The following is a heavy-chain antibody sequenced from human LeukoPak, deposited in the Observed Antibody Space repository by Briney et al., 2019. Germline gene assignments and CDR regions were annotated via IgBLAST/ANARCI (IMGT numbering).Heavy chain of an antibody. J-gene: IGHJ6*02. V-gene: IGHV1-18*01. CDR3: ARAVGRYGSGTYTSRYYYYYGMDV. CDR1: GYTFTRYG. Sequence: GASVTVSCKASGYTFTRYGISWVRQAPGQGLEWVGWISGYNGNTNYAQKLQGRVTMTTDTSTSTAYMEVRSLRSDDTDVYYCARAVGRYGSGTYTSRYYYYYGMDVWGQGTTVTVSS. D-gene: IGHD3-10*01. CDR2: ISGYNGNT.